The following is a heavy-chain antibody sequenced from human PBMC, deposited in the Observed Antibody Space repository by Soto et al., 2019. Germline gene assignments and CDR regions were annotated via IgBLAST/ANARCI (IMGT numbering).Heavy chain of an antibody. Sequence: GESLKISCKGSGYSFTSYWIGWVRQMPGKGLEWMGIIYPGDSDTRYSPSFQGQVTISADKSISTAYLQWSSLKASDTAMYYCARQGPLRFLAQPNWFDPWGQGTLVTVSS. CDR2: IYPGDSDT. D-gene: IGHD3-3*01. V-gene: IGHV5-51*01. CDR1: GYSFTSYW. CDR3: ARQGPLRFLAQPNWFDP. J-gene: IGHJ5*02.